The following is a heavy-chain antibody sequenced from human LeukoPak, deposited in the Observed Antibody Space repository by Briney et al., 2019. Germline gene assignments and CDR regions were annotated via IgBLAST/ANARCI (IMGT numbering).Heavy chain of an antibody. V-gene: IGHV3-11*04. CDR2: ISSSGSTI. D-gene: IGHD3-10*01. J-gene: IGHJ4*02. CDR3: AKGLWFGETYYLDY. CDR1: GFTFSDYY. Sequence: GGSLRLSCAASGFTFSDYYMSWIRQAPGKGLEWVSYISSSGSTIYYADSVKGRFTISRDNAKNSLYLQMNSLRAEDTAVYYCAKGLWFGETYYLDYWGQGTLVTVSS.